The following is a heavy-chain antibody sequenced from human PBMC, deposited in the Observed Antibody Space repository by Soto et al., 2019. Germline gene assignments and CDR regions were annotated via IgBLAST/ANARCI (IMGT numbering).Heavy chain of an antibody. J-gene: IGHJ4*02. V-gene: IGHV4-4*02. CDR3: TRGDAAVSGDLY. Sequence: PSETLSLTCTVSGEAITTSNCLRWVRHPAGGGLEWSGEIYHRGTTNYNPSLKSRATISLDKSKNQFSLKVKSVTAADTAMYYCTRGDAAVSGDLYWGQGILVTVSS. CDR2: IYHRGTT. D-gene: IGHD6-19*01. CDR1: GEAITTSNC.